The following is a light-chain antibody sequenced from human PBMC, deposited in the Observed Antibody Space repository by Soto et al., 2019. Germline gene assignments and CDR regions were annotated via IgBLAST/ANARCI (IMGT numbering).Light chain of an antibody. CDR2: EVS. CDR1: SSDVGNYKY. J-gene: IGLJ1*01. Sequence: QSPLTEPASVSVSAGQSITISCTGTSSDVGNYKYVSWYQQHPGKAPKLMIYEVSNRPSGVSNRFSGSKSGNTASLTISGLQAEDETDYYCFSYTSSGTYVFGTGTKVTVL. V-gene: IGLV2-14*01. CDR3: FSYTSSGTYV.